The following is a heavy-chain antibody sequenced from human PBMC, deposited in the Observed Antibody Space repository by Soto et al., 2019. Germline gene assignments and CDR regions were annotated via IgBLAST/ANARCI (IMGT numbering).Heavy chain of an antibody. Sequence: EVQLLESGGGLVQPGGSLRLSCAASGFTFSSYAMSWVRQAPGKGLEWVSAISGSGGSTYYADSVKGRFTISRDNSKNTLYLQMNSLRAEDTAVYYCAKDGRWDPYCSGGSCSPLQFEDWGQGTLVTVSS. CDR2: ISGSGGST. J-gene: IGHJ4*02. CDR3: AKDGRWDPYCSGGSCSPLQFED. D-gene: IGHD2-15*01. CDR1: GFTFSSYA. V-gene: IGHV3-23*01.